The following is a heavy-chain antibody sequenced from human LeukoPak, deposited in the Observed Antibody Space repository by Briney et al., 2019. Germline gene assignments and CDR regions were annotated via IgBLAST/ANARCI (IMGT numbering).Heavy chain of an antibody. Sequence: GGSLRLSCAASGFTFSRYAMHWVRQAPGKGLEWVAVISYDGSNQYYADSVKGRFTISRDNSKNTLYLQMNSLRAEDTAVYYCAKRSRIAPGGGQGTLVTVSS. D-gene: IGHD6-13*01. V-gene: IGHV3-30-3*02. J-gene: IGHJ4*02. CDR1: GFTFSRYA. CDR2: ISYDGSNQ. CDR3: AKRSRIAPG.